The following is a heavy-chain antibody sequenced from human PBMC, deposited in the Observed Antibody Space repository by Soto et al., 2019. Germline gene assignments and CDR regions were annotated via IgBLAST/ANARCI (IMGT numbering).Heavy chain of an antibody. D-gene: IGHD2-15*01. CDR3: ARHIGYCSGGSCYSGAFDI. V-gene: IGHV4-59*08. CDR1: GGSISSYY. CDR2: IYYSGST. Sequence: SETLSLTCTVSGGSISSYYWSWIRQPPGKGLEWIGYIYYSGSTNYNPSIKSRVTISVDTSKNQFSLKLSSVTAADTAVYYFARHIGYCSGGSCYSGAFDIWGQGTMVTVSS. J-gene: IGHJ3*02.